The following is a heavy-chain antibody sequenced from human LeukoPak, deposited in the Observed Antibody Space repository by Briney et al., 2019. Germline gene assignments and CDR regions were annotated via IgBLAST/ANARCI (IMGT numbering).Heavy chain of an antibody. CDR1: GFSVSNTY. D-gene: IGHD5-12*01. CDR3: AKTSRTNSAYDSPFDY. V-gene: IGHV3-23*01. J-gene: IGHJ4*02. CDR2: VRGSGTDT. Sequence: GGSLRLSCAASGFSVSNTYMSWVRQAPGKGLEWVSAVRGSGTDTYYADSVKGRFTISRDNSKNTLYLQLNSLRAEDTAIYYCAKTSRTNSAYDSPFDYWGQGTLVTVSS.